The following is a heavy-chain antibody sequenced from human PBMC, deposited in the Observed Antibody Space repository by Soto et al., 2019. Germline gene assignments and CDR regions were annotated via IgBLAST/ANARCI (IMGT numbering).Heavy chain of an antibody. D-gene: IGHD3-10*02. V-gene: IGHV3-21*02. Sequence: EVQLVESGGGMVKPGGSLRLSCAASGFDFSYYSMNWVRQAPGKGLEWGASINEDTSYIYYTHSLRGRFTIYRDKAKQSLYLQMNSIRADDTALYYCVRDFGWYFRSGYIAVWGDGGTVIVYS. CDR2: INEDTSYI. J-gene: IGHJ6*03. CDR3: VRDFGWYFRSGYIAV. CDR1: GFDFSYYS.